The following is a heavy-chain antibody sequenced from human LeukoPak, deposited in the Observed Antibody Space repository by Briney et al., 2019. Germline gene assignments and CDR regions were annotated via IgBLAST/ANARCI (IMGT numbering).Heavy chain of an antibody. Sequence: GGSLRLSCAASGFTFSNYWMHWFRQAPGKGLVWVSQIDPDGTSTTYADSVKGRFTISRDNAKNTLYLQMNSLRAEDTAVYYCARGSADPYWGQGTLVTVSS. J-gene: IGHJ4*02. V-gene: IGHV3-74*01. CDR3: ARGSADPY. D-gene: IGHD1-26*01. CDR2: IDPDGTST. CDR1: GFTFSNYW.